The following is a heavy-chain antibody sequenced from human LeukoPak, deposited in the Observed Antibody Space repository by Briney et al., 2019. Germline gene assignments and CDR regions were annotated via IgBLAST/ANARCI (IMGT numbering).Heavy chain of an antibody. V-gene: IGHV3-33*08. J-gene: IGHJ5*02. Sequence: TGGSLRLSCAASGFTFSNYWMHWVRQAPGKGLEWVAVIWYDGSNKYYADSVKGRFTISRDNSKNTLYLQMNSLRAEDTAVYYCARDVENNWFDPWGQGTLVTVSS. D-gene: IGHD2-21*01. CDR3: ARDVENNWFDP. CDR1: GFTFSNYW. CDR2: IWYDGSNK.